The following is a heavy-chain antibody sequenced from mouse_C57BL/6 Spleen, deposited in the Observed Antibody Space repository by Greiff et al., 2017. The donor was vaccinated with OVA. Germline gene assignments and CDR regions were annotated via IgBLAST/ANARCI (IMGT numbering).Heavy chain of an antibody. CDR1: GFTFSSYA. CDR2: ISDGGSYT. Sequence: DVQLVESGGGLVKPGGSLKLSCAASGFTFSSYAMSWVRQTPEKRLEWVATISDGGSYTYYPDNVKGRFTISRDNAKNNLYLQMSHLKSEDTAMYYCARDGYDGYFAMDYWGQGTSVTVSS. CDR3: ARDGYDGYFAMDY. D-gene: IGHD2-3*01. V-gene: IGHV5-4*01. J-gene: IGHJ4*01.